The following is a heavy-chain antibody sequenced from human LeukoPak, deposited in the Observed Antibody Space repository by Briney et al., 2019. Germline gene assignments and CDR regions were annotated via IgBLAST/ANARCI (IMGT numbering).Heavy chain of an antibody. D-gene: IGHD6-13*01. Sequence: ASVTVSCKASGYTFTGYYMHWVRQAPGQGLEWMGWINPNSGGTNYAQKFQGRVTMTRDTSISTAYMELSRLRSDDTAVYYCARKVAAAGKDYYYYYYMDVWGKGTTVTVSS. CDR3: ARKVAAAGKDYYYYYYMDV. V-gene: IGHV1-2*02. CDR2: INPNSGGT. J-gene: IGHJ6*03. CDR1: GYTFTGYY.